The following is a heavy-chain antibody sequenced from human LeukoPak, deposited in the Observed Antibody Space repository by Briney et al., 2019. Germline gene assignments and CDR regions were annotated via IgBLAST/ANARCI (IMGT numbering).Heavy chain of an antibody. Sequence: KPSQTLSLTCTVSGGSISSGGYYWSWIRQHPGKGLEWIGYIYYSGSTYYNPSLKSRVTISVDTSKNQFSLKLSSVTAADTAVYYCARSRRGYGDYRYDAFDIWGQGTMVTVSS. J-gene: IGHJ3*02. D-gene: IGHD4-17*01. CDR3: ARSRRGYGDYRYDAFDI. CDR2: IYYSGST. V-gene: IGHV4-31*03. CDR1: GGSISSGGYY.